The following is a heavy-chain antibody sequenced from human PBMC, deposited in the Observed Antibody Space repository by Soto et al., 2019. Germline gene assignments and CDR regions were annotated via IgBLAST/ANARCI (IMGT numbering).Heavy chain of an antibody. Sequence: QVQLVQSGAEVKKPGASVKVSCKASGYNFTSYDINWVRQATGQGLEWMGWMNPNSGNTGYAQKFQGSVTMTSNTAIITAYMELSSLRSADTAVYYCGRGVFAGHVWGQWTTVTVA. CDR3: GRGVFAGHV. V-gene: IGHV1-8*01. CDR1: GYNFTSYD. J-gene: IGHJ6*02. CDR2: MNPNSGNT.